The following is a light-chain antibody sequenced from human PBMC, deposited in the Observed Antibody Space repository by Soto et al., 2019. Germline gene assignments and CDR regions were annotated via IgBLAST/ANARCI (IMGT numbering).Light chain of an antibody. J-gene: IGKJ4*01. CDR1: KSVSSN. CDR3: QQRREWQLT. Sequence: EIVLTQSPATLSLSPGERATLSCRASKSVSSNLAWYQQNTGQSPRLLVYDALTRATGIPVRFSGSGYGTDFTLNIRRLVPEDFAGYHCQQRREWQLTFDGGTKVEIK. CDR2: DAL. V-gene: IGKV3-11*01.